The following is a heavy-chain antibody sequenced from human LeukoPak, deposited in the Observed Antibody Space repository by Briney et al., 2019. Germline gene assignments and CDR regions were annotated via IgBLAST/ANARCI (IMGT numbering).Heavy chain of an antibody. CDR2: INPNSGGT. CDR3: ARVPGDYEYYFDY. CDR1: GYTFAGYY. J-gene: IGHJ4*02. D-gene: IGHD4-17*01. Sequence: VASVKVSCKASGYTFAGYYMHWVRQATGQGLEWMGWINPNSGGTNYAQKFQGRVTMTRDTSISTAYMELSRLRSDDTAVYYCARVPGDYEYYFDYWGQGTLVTVSS. V-gene: IGHV1-2*02.